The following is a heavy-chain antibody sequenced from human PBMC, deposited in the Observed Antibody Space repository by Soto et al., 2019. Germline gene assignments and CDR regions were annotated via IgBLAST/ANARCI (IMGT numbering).Heavy chain of an antibody. CDR1: GFTFSSYS. CDR2: ITTSSTTI. Sequence: EVQLVESGGGLVQPGGSLRLSCAASGFTFSSYSMNWFRLAPGMGLEWVSYITTSSTTIYYADSVQGRFTISRDNAKNSLYLQMNSLRDEDRAVYYCARGRYYFDYWGQGTLVTVSS. J-gene: IGHJ4*02. V-gene: IGHV3-48*02. CDR3: ARGRYYFDY.